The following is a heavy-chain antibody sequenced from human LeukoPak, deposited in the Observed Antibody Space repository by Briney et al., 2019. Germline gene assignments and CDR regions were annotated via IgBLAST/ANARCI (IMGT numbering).Heavy chain of an antibody. V-gene: IGHV4-4*07. CDR1: GGSISNYH. J-gene: IGHJ6*03. D-gene: IGHD3-22*01. CDR3: ARERYYDSSGYYSRNYYYYMDV. Sequence: SETLSLTCTVSGGSISNYHWSWIRQPAGKVLEWIGRVYTRGSTNYNPSLKSRLTISVDKSKNQFSLKLSSVTAADTAVYHCARERYYDSSGYYSRNYYYYMDVWGKGTTVTVSS. CDR2: VYTRGST.